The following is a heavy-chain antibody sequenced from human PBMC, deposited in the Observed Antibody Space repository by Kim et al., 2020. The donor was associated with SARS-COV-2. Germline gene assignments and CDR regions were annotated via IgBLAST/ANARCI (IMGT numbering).Heavy chain of an antibody. CDR1: GGSISSYY. CDR2: IYYSGST. V-gene: IGHV4-59*01. CDR3: ARGLRYFDWDNFDY. D-gene: IGHD3-9*01. J-gene: IGHJ4*02. Sequence: SETLSLTCTVSGGSISSYYWSWIRQPPGKGLEWIGYIYYSGSTNYNPSLKSRVTISVDTSKNQFSLKLSSVTAADTAVYYCARGLRYFDWDNFDYWGQGTLVTVSS.